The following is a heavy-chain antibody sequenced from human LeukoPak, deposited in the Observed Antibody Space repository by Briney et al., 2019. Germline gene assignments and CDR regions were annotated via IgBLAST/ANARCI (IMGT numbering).Heavy chain of an antibody. CDR3: ARDPSAYCSGGSCYSWGIYYYYMDV. J-gene: IGHJ6*03. CDR1: GYTFTGYY. D-gene: IGHD2-15*01. Sequence: ASVKVSCKASGYTFTGYYMHWVRQAPGQGLEWMGWINPNSGGTNYAQKFQGRVTMTTDTSTSTAYMELRSLRSDDTAVYYCARDPSAYCSGGSCYSWGIYYYYMDVWGKGTTVTISS. CDR2: INPNSGGT. V-gene: IGHV1-2*02.